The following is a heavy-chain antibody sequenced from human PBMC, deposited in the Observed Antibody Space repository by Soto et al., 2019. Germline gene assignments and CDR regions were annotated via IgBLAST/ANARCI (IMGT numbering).Heavy chain of an antibody. Sequence: GGSLSLSCSASGFTFSSYAMHWVRQAPGKGLEYVSAISSNGGSTYYADSVNGRFTISRENSKNRLYLQMSSLISEDTAVYYCVKDLGGVIANFDYWGRETRAPVS. CDR2: ISSNGGST. CDR1: GFTFSSYA. CDR3: VKDLGGVIANFDY. D-gene: IGHD3-16*02. J-gene: IGHJ4*02. V-gene: IGHV3-64D*06.